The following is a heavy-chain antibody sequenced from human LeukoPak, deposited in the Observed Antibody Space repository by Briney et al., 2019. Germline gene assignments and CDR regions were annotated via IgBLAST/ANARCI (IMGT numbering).Heavy chain of an antibody. CDR1: GGTFSSYA. Sequence: ASVKVSCKASGGTFSSYAISWVRQAPGQGLEWMGGIIPIFGTANYAQKFQGRVAMTTDTSTSTAYMELRSLRSDDTAVYYCARETYYDFWSGDYYYYGMDVWGQGTTVTVSS. V-gene: IGHV1-69*05. CDR3: ARETYYDFWSGDYYYYGMDV. J-gene: IGHJ6*02. D-gene: IGHD3-3*01. CDR2: IIPIFGTA.